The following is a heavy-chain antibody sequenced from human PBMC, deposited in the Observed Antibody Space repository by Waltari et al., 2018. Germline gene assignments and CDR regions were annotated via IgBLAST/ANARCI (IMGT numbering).Heavy chain of an antibody. J-gene: IGHJ3*02. CDR1: GGTFSSDA. CDR3: YYDFWSSDAFDI. D-gene: IGHD3-3*01. CDR2: IIPIFGTA. Sequence: QVQLVQSGAEVKKPGSSVKVSCKASGGTFSSDAISWVRQAPGQGLEWMGGIIPIFGTANYAQKFQGRVTITADESTSTAYMELSSLRSEDTAVYYCYYDFWSSDAFDIWGQGTMVTVSS. V-gene: IGHV1-69*12.